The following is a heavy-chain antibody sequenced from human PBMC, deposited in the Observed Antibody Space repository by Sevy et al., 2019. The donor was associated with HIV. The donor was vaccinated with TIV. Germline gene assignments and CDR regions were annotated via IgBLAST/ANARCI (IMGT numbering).Heavy chain of an antibody. V-gene: IGHV3-23*01. D-gene: IGHD6-19*01. CDR1: GFTFSSYA. CDR2: ISGSGGST. CDR3: AAGGWGSDAFDI. J-gene: IGHJ3*02. Sequence: GGSLRLSCAASGFTFSSYAMSWVRQAPGKGLEWVSAISGSGGSTYYADSVKGRFTISRDNSKNTLYLQMNSLRAEDTAVYYCAAGGWGSDAFDIWGQGTMVTVPS.